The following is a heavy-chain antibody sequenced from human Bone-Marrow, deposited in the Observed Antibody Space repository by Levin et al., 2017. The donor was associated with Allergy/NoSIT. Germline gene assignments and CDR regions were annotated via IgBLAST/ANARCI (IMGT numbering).Heavy chain of an antibody. CDR1: GFTFSSYW. CDR2: MTEDGSTS. V-gene: IGHV3-7*01. CDR3: ARGRLLRPSGGDYRGLEV. D-gene: IGHD1-26*01. J-gene: IGHJ6*02. Sequence: PGGSLRLSCAASGFTFSSYWMAWVRQAPGKGLEYVASMTEDGSTSYYMDSVKGRFTVSRDNAKNSLFLQLKSLRADDTAVYYCARGRLLRPSGGDYRGLEVWGQGTTVTVSS.